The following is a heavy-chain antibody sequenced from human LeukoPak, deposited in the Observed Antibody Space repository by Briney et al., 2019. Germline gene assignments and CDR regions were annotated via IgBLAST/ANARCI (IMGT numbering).Heavy chain of an antibody. V-gene: IGHV3-7*01. J-gene: IGHJ4*02. D-gene: IGHD3-3*01. CDR3: ARGPGFLTDY. Sequence: GGSLRLSCAASGFTFNSYWMTRFRQAPGQGLEWVANIKPDGSAKYCVDSVKGRFTISRDNAKNSLYLQMNSLRVEDTAVYYCARGPGFLTDYWGQGTLVTVSS. CDR2: IKPDGSAK. CDR1: GFTFNSYW.